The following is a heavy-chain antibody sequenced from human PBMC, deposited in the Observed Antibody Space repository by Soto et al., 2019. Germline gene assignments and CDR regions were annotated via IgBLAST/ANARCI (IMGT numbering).Heavy chain of an antibody. Sequence: PGGALRVSCAGSGFTYSTYTMHWVRQAPVKGLEWVANIKQDGSEKYYVDSVKGRFTISRDNAKNSLYLQMNSLRAEDTAVYYCARDTYCGGDCPTPRAFLLWGPGPLVXVSS. CDR2: IKQDGSEK. CDR3: ARDTYCGGDCPTPRAFLL. J-gene: IGHJ4*03. CDR1: GFTYSTYT. V-gene: IGHV3-7*01. D-gene: IGHD2-21*02.